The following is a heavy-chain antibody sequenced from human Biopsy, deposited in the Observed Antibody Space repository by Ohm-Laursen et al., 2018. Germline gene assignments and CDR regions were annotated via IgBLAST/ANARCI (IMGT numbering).Heavy chain of an antibody. CDR3: ARSPPPYYYDNSGYYWVN. CDR1: GGSISSSTFY. D-gene: IGHD3-22*01. V-gene: IGHV4-39*01. CDR2: VDYSGSG. Sequence: SETLSLTCTVSGGSISSSTFYWGWIRQPPGKGLEWIGSVDYSGSGHYNPSLESRITISVDTSKNQFSLGLSSVTAADTAVYYCARSPPPYYYDNSGYYWVNWGQGTLVIVSS. J-gene: IGHJ4*02.